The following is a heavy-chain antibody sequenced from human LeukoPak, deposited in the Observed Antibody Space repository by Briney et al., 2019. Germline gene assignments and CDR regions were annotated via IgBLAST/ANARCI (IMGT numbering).Heavy chain of an antibody. D-gene: IGHD6-13*01. Sequence: GGSLRLSCAASGFTVSSNYMSWVRQAPGKGLEWVSVIYSGGNTYYADSVKGRFTISRDNSKNTLYPQMNSLRAEDTAVYYCARYSSSSWYYDYWGQGTLVTVSS. V-gene: IGHV3-66*01. CDR1: GFTVSSNY. CDR2: IYSGGNT. CDR3: ARYSSSSWYYDY. J-gene: IGHJ4*02.